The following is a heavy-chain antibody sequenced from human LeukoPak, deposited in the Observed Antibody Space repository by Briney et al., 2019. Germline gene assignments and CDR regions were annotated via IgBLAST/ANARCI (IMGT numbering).Heavy chain of an antibody. J-gene: IGHJ4*02. Sequence: PGRSLRLSCAASGFTFSSFGMHWVRQAPGKGLEWVAVIWYDGSNKYYADSVKGRLTISRDNSKNTLYLQMNSLRAEDTAVYYCARELPPVVTYYFDYWGQGTLVTVSS. CDR3: ARELPPVVTYYFDY. CDR2: IWYDGSNK. CDR1: GFTFSSFG. D-gene: IGHD2-15*01. V-gene: IGHV3-33*01.